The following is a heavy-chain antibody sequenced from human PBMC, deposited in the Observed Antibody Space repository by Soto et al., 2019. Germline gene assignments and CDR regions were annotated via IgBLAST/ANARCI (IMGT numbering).Heavy chain of an antibody. CDR2: IIPMFGTL. V-gene: IGHV1-69*13. CDR3: ARDSVRYCRDGVCYQGYYYFAMDV. Sequence: SVKVSCKASGGIFNNYAISWVRQAPGQGLEWMGGIIPMFGTLNYAQKFQGRVTIAADESTGTAYMELRSLRSDDTATYYCARDSVRYCRDGVCYQGYYYFAMDVWGQGTTVTVSS. J-gene: IGHJ6*02. CDR1: GGIFNNYA. D-gene: IGHD2-8*01.